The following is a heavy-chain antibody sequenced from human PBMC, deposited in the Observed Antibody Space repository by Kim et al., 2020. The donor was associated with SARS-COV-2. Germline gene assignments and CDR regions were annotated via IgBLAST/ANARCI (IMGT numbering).Heavy chain of an antibody. J-gene: IGHJ6*01. Sequence: SETLSLTCTVSGASIRATTHYWGWIRRPTGRGLEWIGSITYSGTTYYNPSLERRVTISVDTSKNQFSLKVNSVTAADTAMYYCARHEDLDYYGVDVWGQGTTVTVSS. CDR2: ITYSGTT. CDR3: ARHEDLDYYGVDV. V-gene: IGHV4-39*01. D-gene: IGHD2-15*01. CDR1: GASIRATTHY.